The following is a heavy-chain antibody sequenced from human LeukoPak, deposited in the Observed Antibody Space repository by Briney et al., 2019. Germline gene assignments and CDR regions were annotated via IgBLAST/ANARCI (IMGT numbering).Heavy chain of an antibody. CDR3: ATDPLHSYGYGKFDY. CDR1: GYTFTSYG. Sequence: ASVKVSCKASGYTFTSYGISWMRHAPVQGLEWIGCISAYNGNTNYAQKLQGRVTMTTDTSTSTAYMELRSLRSNDTAVYYCATDPLHSYGYGKFDYWGQGTLVTVSS. V-gene: IGHV1-18*01. J-gene: IGHJ4*02. CDR2: ISAYNGNT. D-gene: IGHD5-18*01.